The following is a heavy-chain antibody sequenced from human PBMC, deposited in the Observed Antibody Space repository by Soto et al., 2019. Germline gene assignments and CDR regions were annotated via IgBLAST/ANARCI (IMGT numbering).Heavy chain of an antibody. CDR3: TRDDAGQWLATDAFDI. J-gene: IGHJ3*02. Sequence: GGSLRLSCTASGFTFGDYAMSWFRQAPVKGLEWVGFIRSKAYGGTTEYAASVKGRFTISRDDSKSIAYLQMNSLKTEDTAVYYCTRDDAGQWLATDAFDIWGQGTMVTVSS. D-gene: IGHD6-19*01. CDR2: IRSKAYGGTT. CDR1: GFTFGDYA. V-gene: IGHV3-49*03.